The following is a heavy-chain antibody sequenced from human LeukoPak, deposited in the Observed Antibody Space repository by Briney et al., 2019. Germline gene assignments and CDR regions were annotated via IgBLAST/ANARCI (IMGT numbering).Heavy chain of an antibody. J-gene: IGHJ4*02. CDR1: GGSISSGGYY. V-gene: IGHV4-31*03. D-gene: IGHD6-19*01. Sequence: PSQTLSLTCTVSGGSISSGGYYWSWIRQHPGKGLEWIGYIYYSGSTYYNPSLKSRVTISVDTSKNQFSLKLSSVTAADTAVYYCASLPLRAGTRDFDYWGQGTLVTVSS. CDR3: ASLPLRAGTRDFDY. CDR2: IYYSGST.